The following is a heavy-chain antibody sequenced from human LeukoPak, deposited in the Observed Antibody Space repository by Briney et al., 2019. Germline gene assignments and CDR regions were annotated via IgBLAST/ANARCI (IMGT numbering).Heavy chain of an antibody. J-gene: IGHJ3*02. CDR2: ISAYNGNT. Sequence: ASVKVSCKASGYTFTSYGISWVRQAPGQGLEWMGWISAYNGNTNYAQKLQGRVTMTTDTSTSTAYMELRSLRSDDTAVYYCATSDWGARSPPNPDAFDIWGQGTMVTVSS. D-gene: IGHD1-26*01. CDR3: ATSDWGARSPPNPDAFDI. CDR1: GYTFTSYG. V-gene: IGHV1-18*01.